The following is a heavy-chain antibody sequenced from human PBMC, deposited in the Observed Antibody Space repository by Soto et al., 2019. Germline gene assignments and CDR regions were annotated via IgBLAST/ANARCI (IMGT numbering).Heavy chain of an antibody. J-gene: IGHJ4*02. CDR3: ASSYYYGSGSYGY. V-gene: IGHV4-59*01. CDR2: IYYSGST. CDR1: GGSLSSYY. D-gene: IGHD3-10*01. Sequence: SETLSLTCTVSGGSLSSYYWSWIRQPPGKGLEWIGYIYYSGSTNYNPSLKSRVTISVDTSKNQFSLKLSSVTAADTAVYYCASSYYYGSGSYGYWGQGTLVTVSS.